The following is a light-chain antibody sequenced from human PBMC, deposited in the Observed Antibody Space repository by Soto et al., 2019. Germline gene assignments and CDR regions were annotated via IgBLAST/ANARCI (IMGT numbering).Light chain of an antibody. CDR1: SNDVGDYNY. V-gene: IGLV2-8*01. J-gene: IGLJ3*02. CDR3: SSYTRSSRPV. CDR2: EVS. Sequence: QSALTQPPSASGSPGQSVTISCTGTSNDVGDYNYVSWYQQHPGKAPKLMIYEVSKRPSGVPGRFSGSKSGDTASLTISGLQAEDEADYYCSSYTRSSRPVFGVGTKVTVL.